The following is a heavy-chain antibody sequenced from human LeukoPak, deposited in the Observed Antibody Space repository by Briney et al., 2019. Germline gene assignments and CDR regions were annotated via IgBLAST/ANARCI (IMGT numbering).Heavy chain of an antibody. J-gene: IGHJ5*02. Sequence: GGSLRLSCAASGFTFSSYEMNWVRQAPGKGLEWVSYISISVSTIFYADSVKGRFTISRENAKNSLYLQMNSLRAEDTAVYYCARLNNNWASWFDPWGQGTLVTVSS. CDR1: GFTFSSYE. D-gene: IGHD1-1*01. V-gene: IGHV3-48*03. CDR3: ARLNNNWASWFDP. CDR2: ISISVSTI.